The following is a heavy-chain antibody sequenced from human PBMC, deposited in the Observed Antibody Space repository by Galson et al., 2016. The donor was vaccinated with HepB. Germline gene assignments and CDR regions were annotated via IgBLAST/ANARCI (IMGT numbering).Heavy chain of an antibody. Sequence: SVKVSCKASGYTFTTYVMHWVRQAPGQRLEWMGYINTVSGNTNYSQKFQGRVTMTRDTSASTPYMDVNSLNSEDTAVYYCARGADVHFNWFDSWGQGSLVTVSS. V-gene: IGHV1-3*04. D-gene: IGHD1-1*01. CDR1: GYTFTTYV. J-gene: IGHJ5*01. CDR2: INTVSGNT. CDR3: ARGADVHFNWFDS.